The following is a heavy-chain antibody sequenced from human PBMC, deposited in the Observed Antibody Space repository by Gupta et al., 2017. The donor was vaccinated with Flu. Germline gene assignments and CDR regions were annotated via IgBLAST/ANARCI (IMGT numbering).Heavy chain of an antibody. J-gene: IGHJ5*02. CDR3: AISPRSVISATSTAT. V-gene: IGHV3-23*01. Sequence: EVQLLQSGGGLAQPGESLRLSCRASGFTFSSYAMTWVRQAPGKGLEWVSSLTGDGSGRHYATSVRGRFTISRDNSQNTLYLQMDSLRAEDTAVYYCAISPRSVISATSTATWGQGILVTVSS. CDR2: LTGDGSGR. D-gene: IGHD2-21*01. CDR1: GFTFSSYA.